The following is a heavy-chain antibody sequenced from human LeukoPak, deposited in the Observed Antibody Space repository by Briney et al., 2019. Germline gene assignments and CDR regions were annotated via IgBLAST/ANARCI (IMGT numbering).Heavy chain of an antibody. CDR1: GYSISSGYY. D-gene: IGHD3-10*01. J-gene: IGHJ4*02. CDR3: ARSYGSGTYYKV. Sequence: SETLSLTCTVSGYSISSGYYWGWLRQPPGKGLEWIGSIYHSGSTYYNPSLKSRGPVSVDTSKNQFSLKLSSVTAADTAVYYRARSYGSGTYYKVWGQGTLVTVSS. CDR2: IYHSGST. V-gene: IGHV4-38-2*02.